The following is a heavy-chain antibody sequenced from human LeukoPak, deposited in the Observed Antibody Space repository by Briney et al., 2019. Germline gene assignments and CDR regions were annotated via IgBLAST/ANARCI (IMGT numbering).Heavy chain of an antibody. D-gene: IGHD6-19*01. CDR2: ISYDGSNK. CDR3: AKDLEQWLVVRAFDI. J-gene: IGHJ3*02. V-gene: IGHV3-30*18. Sequence: GRSLRLSCAASGFTFSSYGMHWVRQAPGKGLEWVAVISYDGSNKYYADSVKGRFTISRDNSKNTLYPQMNSLRAEGTAVYYCAKDLEQWLVVRAFDIWGQGTMVTVSS. CDR1: GFTFSSYG.